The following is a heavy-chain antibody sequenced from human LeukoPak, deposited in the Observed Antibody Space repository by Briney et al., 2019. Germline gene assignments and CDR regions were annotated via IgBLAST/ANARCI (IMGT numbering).Heavy chain of an antibody. V-gene: IGHV3-33*01. Sequence: QPGRSLRLSCAASGFTFSRFSMHWVRQAPGKGLEWVAVIWYDGSNKYYADSVKGRFTISRDNSKNTLYLEMNSLRAEDKAVYYCARDYCHGSSGYWDYYFDYWGQGTLVSVSS. J-gene: IGHJ4*02. CDR3: ARDYCHGSSGYWDYYFDY. CDR1: GFTFSRFS. D-gene: IGHD3-22*01. CDR2: IWYDGSNK.